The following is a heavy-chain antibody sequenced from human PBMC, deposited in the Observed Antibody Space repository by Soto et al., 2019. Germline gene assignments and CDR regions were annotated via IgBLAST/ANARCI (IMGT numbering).Heavy chain of an antibody. CDR3: ARDADAGAADDTFDY. D-gene: IGHD6-13*01. Sequence: ASVKVSCKASGYTFTGYYLHWVRQAPGQGLEWMGWINPKSGGTSYPQKFQGRVTMTRDTSISTAYMELSRLRSDDTAVYYCARDADAGAADDTFDYCGRGT. CDR1: GYTFTGYY. CDR2: INPKSGGT. V-gene: IGHV1-2*02. J-gene: IGHJ4*01.